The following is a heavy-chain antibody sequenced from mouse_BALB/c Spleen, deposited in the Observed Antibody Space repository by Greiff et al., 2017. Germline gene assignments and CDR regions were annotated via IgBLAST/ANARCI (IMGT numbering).Heavy chain of an antibody. D-gene: IGHD1-1*01. J-gene: IGHJ2*01. Sequence: EVKLMESGGGLVKPGGSLKLSCAASGFTFSSYAMSWVRQTPEKRLEWVASISSGGSTYYPDSVKGRFTSSRDNARNILYLQMSSLRSEDTAMYYCARGHYYGSTQYYFDYGGQGTTLTVSS. CDR3: ARGHYYGSTQYYFDY. CDR1: GFTFSSYA. V-gene: IGHV5-6-5*01. CDR2: ISSGGST.